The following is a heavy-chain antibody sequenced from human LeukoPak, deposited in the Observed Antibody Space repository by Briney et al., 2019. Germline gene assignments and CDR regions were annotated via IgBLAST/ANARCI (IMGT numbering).Heavy chain of an antibody. CDR3: EKYLRDSGTYYFDF. J-gene: IGHJ4*02. CDR1: GGSIDNYY. Sequence: PSETLSLTCTVSGGSIDNYYWSWIRHPPGKGLEWIGYVYSSGLTNYNPSLRSRVTISIDTSRSQFSLKLNSVTAADTAVYYCEKYLRDSGTYYFDFWGQGALVTVSS. D-gene: IGHD2-2*02. CDR2: VYSSGLT. V-gene: IGHV4-59*01.